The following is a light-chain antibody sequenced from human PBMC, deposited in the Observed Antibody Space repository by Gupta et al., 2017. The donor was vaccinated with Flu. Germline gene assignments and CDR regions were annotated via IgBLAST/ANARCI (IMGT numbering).Light chain of an antibody. CDR2: DAS. CDR3: HQRSNWQT. V-gene: IGKV3-11*01. CDR1: QSINNY. Sequence: EAVLTQSPGTLSLSPGERATPSCRASQSINNYIAWYQQKPGQAPRLLIYDASNRAAGTPPRFSGSASGTDFTLTISSLEPEDSAIYYCHQRSNWQTFGQGTKVEIK. J-gene: IGKJ1*01.